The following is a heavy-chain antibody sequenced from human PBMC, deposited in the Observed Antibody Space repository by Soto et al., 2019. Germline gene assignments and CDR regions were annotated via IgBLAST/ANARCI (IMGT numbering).Heavy chain of an antibody. CDR1: GGTVSVYY. J-gene: IGHJ4*02. V-gene: IGHV4-59*08. D-gene: IGHD3-22*01. CDR3: ARLLYDSRGYYYFDY. Sequence: LPETLSLTCTISGGTVSVYYWSWIRQSTGQGLEWIGYIYASGSPYNNPALKSRVTMSVDTSKNQFSLRLSSVTAADTAIYYCARLLYDSRGYYYFDYGGQGTLVTVSS. CDR2: IYASGSP.